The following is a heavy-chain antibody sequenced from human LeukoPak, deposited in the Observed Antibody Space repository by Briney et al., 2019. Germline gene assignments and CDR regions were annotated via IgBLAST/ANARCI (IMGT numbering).Heavy chain of an antibody. Sequence: GGSLRLSCAVSGFTFRIYAMTWVRQAPGKGLEWVSSISGSGGTYYADSVKGRFTISRDNSKNTLYLQMNSLRAEDTAVYYCAKEWIKEGAQGTLVTVSS. CDR2: ISGSGGT. CDR1: GFTFRIYA. CDR3: AKEWIKE. V-gene: IGHV3-23*01. D-gene: IGHD5-12*01. J-gene: IGHJ4*02.